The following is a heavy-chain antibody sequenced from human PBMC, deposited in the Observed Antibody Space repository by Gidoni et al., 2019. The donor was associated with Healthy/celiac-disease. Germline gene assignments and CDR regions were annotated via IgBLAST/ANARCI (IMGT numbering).Heavy chain of an antibody. J-gene: IGHJ6*02. Sequence: QVQLQQRGAGLLKPSETLSLTCAVYGGSFSGYYWSWTRQPPGKGLEWIGEINNSGSTNYNPSLKSRVTISVDTSKNQFSLKLSSVTAADTAVYYCARSKRITIFGVVIKGRDYYYGMDVWGQGTTVTVSS. D-gene: IGHD3-3*01. CDR1: GGSFSGYY. V-gene: IGHV4-34*01. CDR3: ARSKRITIFGVVIKGRDYYYGMDV. CDR2: INNSGST.